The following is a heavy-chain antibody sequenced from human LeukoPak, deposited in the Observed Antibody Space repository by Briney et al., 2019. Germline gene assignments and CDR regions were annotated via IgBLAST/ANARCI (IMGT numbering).Heavy chain of an antibody. CDR3: ARGCSSGWYPGYFDL. J-gene: IGHJ2*01. CDR2: IKQDGSEK. V-gene: IGHV3-7*01. Sequence: PGGSERLSCAASGFTFSSYWMSWVRQAPGKGLEWVANIKQDGSEKYYVDSVKGRFTISRDNAKNSLYLQMNSLRAEDTAVYYCARGCSSGWYPGYFDLWGRGTLVTVSS. D-gene: IGHD6-19*01. CDR1: GFTFSSYW.